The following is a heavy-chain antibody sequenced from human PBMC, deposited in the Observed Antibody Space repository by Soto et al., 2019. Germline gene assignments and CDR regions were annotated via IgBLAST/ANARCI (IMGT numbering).Heavy chain of an antibody. J-gene: IGHJ4*02. V-gene: IGHV3-30-3*01. CDR1: GFTFSSYA. D-gene: IGHD3-10*01. CDR3: ARDRWILWCGDGGFDY. CDR2: ISYDGSNK. Sequence: QVQLVESGGGVVQPGRSLKLSCAASGFTFSSYAMHWVRQAPGKGLEWVAVISYDGSNKYYADSVKGRFTISRDNSKNTLYLQMNGLRAEDTAVYYCARDRWILWCGDGGFDYWGQGTLVTVSS.